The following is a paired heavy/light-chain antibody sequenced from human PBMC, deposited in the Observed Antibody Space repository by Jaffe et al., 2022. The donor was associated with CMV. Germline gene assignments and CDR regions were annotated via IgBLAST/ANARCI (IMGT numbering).Heavy chain of an antibody. J-gene: IGHJ4*02. CDR3: VRDMFGPDDF. D-gene: IGHD3-10*02. V-gene: IGHV3-74*01. CDR2: VNPDEKFT. CDR1: GFTFSTYW. Sequence: EVQLMESGGGLVQPGGSLRLSCTVSGFTFSTYWMHWVRQVPGKGLVWVSNVNPDEKFTHYADSVKGRFTVSRDNAKSTLYLEVNNLKAEDTAVYYCVRDMFGPDDFWGQGTLVTVSS.
Light chain of an antibody. CDR3: SSYTKRGPSYV. Sequence: QSALTQPASVSGSPGQSITFSCTGTSSDVGTSNQVSWYQQHPGKAPKQLIYDVSNRPFGVSNRFSGSKSGNTASLTISGLQAEDEADYYCSSYTKRGPSYVFGTGTKVTVL. V-gene: IGLV2-14*01. J-gene: IGLJ1*01. CDR1: SSDVGTSNQ. CDR2: DVS.